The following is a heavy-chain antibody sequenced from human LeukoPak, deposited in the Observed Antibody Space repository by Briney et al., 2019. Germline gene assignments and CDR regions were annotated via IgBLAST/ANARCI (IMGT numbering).Heavy chain of an antibody. J-gene: IGHJ4*02. V-gene: IGHV3-15*01. CDR2: ITSKTDGGTT. CDR3: TTEGGPYSGIKLGAY. CDR1: GFTFSNTW. D-gene: IGHD1-26*01. Sequence: GGSLRLSCAASGFTFSNTWMSWVRQAPGKGLEWVGRITSKTDGGTTDYTAPVKGKFTISRDDSENRLYLQRNSLKTEDTAVYYWTTEGGPYSGIKLGAYGGRGTLVSGPS.